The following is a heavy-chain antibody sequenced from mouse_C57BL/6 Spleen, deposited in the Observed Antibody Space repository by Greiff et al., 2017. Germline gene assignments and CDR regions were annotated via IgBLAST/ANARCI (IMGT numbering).Heavy chain of an antibody. J-gene: IGHJ2*01. V-gene: IGHV1-52*01. CDR3: ARGRSGGFDY. CDR2: IDPSDSET. CDR1: GYTFTSYW. Sequence: QVQLQQPGAELVRPGSSVKLSCKASGYTFTSYWMHWVKQRPIQGLEWIGNIDPSDSETHYNQKFKDKDTLTVDKSSSTAYMQLSSLTSEDSAVYYCARGRSGGFDYWGQGTTLTVSS.